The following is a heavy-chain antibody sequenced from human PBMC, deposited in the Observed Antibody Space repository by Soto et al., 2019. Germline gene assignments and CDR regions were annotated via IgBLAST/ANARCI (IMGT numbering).Heavy chain of an antibody. CDR1: GFTFSSYG. Sequence: PGGSLRLSCAASGFTFSSYGMHWVRQAPGKGLEWVAVISWHSGTIGYADSVRGRFTISRDNAKNSLYLQMNSLRPEDTALYYCVKEKLYSNYEYYFDYWGQGTLVTVSS. D-gene: IGHD4-4*01. CDR2: ISWHSGTI. V-gene: IGHV3-9*01. J-gene: IGHJ4*02. CDR3: VKEKLYSNYEYYFDY.